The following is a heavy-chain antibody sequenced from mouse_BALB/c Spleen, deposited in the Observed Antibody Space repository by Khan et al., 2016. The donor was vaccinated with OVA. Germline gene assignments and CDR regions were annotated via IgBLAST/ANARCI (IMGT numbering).Heavy chain of an antibody. CDR1: GFTFSTYA. J-gene: IGHJ1*01. D-gene: IGHD1-1*01. Sequence: VHLVESGGGLVKSGGSLKLSCAASGFTFSTYAMSWVRQTPEKRLEWVATISTGDTYTYYPDSVKGRFTISRDNAKNTLYLQMSSLRSEDTAMYYCARPPITTVVATSYWFFDVWGAGTTVTVST. CDR2: ISTGDTYT. CDR3: ARPPITTVVATSYWFFDV. V-gene: IGHV5-9-3*01.